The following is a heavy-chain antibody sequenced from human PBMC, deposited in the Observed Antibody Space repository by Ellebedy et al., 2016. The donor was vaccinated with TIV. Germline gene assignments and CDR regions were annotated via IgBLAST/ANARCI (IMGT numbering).Heavy chain of an antibody. J-gene: IGHJ6*02. CDR1: GFSFSWHW. CDR2: INNDGTGT. D-gene: IGHD3-10*01. V-gene: IGHV3-74*01. CDR3: ARPMIRGGGEDV. Sequence: GESLKISXAASGFSFSWHWMHWVRQAPGKGLVWVSRINNDGTGTTYADSVKGRFTISRDNTKNTLYLQMNSLRDEDTAVYYCARPMIRGGGEDVWGQGTTVTVSS.